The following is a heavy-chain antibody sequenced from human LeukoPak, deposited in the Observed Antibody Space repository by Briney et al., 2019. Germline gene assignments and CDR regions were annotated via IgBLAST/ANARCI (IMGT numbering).Heavy chain of an antibody. V-gene: IGHV1-2*04. CDR3: AISGGSGSYYAPFDY. J-gene: IGHJ4*02. D-gene: IGHD3-10*01. CDR2: INPNSGGS. Sequence: ASVKVSCTASGYTLTGYYMHWVRQAPGQGLEWMGWINPNSGGSNYAQKFQGWVTMTRDTSISTAYMELSRLRSDDTAVYYCAISGGSGSYYAPFDYWGQGTLVTVSS. CDR1: GYTLTGYY.